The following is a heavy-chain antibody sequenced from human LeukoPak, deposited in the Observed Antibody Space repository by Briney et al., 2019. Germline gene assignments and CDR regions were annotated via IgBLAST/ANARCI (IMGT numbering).Heavy chain of an antibody. V-gene: IGHV3-7*01. D-gene: IGHD3-3*01. CDR1: GFTFSSYW. Sequence: PGGSLRLSCAASGFTFSSYWMSWVRQAPGKGLEWVANIKQDGSEKCYVDSVKGRFTISRDNAKNSLYLQMNSLRAEDTAVYYCAREPLYFGVVTNYYYYYMDVWGKGTTVTVSS. J-gene: IGHJ6*03. CDR3: AREPLYFGVVTNYYYYYMDV. CDR2: IKQDGSEK.